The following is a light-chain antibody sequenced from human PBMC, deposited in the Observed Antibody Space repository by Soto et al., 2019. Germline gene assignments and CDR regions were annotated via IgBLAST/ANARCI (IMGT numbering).Light chain of an antibody. Sequence: QSVLTQPPSASGSPGQSVTISCTGMSSDDGGDNYVSWYQQHPGKAPKLMIYEVSKRPSGVRDCFSGSKSGNTASLTVSGLPDEDEADYYCSSYAGANSVVFGGGTKVTVL. CDR3: SSYAGANSVV. J-gene: IGLJ2*01. CDR2: EVS. CDR1: SSDDGGDNY. V-gene: IGLV2-8*01.